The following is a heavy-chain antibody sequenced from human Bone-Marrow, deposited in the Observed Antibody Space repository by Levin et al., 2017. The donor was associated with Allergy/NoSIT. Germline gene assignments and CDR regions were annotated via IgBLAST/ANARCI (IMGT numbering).Heavy chain of an antibody. CDR2: IVPLLGTV. CDR3: ARIFVRQLDSLPHYLRYGMDV. V-gene: IGHV1-69*06. Sequence: KISCKPSGGTFSSYAINWVRQAPGQGPEWMGGIVPLLGTVNYAQKFQGRLTIIADKSTATAYMDLSRLRSEDTAVYYCARIFVRQLDSLPHYLRYGMDVWGQGTTVTVSS. J-gene: IGHJ6*02. CDR1: GGTFSSYA. D-gene: IGHD3/OR15-3a*01.